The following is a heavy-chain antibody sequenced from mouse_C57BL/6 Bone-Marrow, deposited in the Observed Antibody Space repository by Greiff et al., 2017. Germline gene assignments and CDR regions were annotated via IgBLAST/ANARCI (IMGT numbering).Heavy chain of an antibody. Sequence: VQLQQSGAELVRPGASVTLSCTASGYTFTDYEMHWVKQTPVHGLEWIGAIDPETGGTAYNQTFKGKAILTADKSSSTAYMELRSLTSEDTAVYYGTGAYGSSLAWFAYWGQGTLVTVSA. D-gene: IGHD1-1*01. CDR1: GYTFTDYE. V-gene: IGHV1-15*01. CDR3: TGAYGSSLAWFAY. CDR2: IDPETGGT. J-gene: IGHJ3*01.